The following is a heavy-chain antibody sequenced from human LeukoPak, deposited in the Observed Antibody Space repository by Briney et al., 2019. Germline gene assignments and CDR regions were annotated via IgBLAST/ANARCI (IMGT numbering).Heavy chain of an antibody. D-gene: IGHD5-24*01. CDR3: ASNTMATYPDYYYMDV. CDR2: INHSGST. J-gene: IGHJ6*03. CDR1: GGSISSYY. V-gene: IGHV4-34*01. Sequence: PSETLSLTCTVSGGSISSYYWSWIRQPPGKGPEWIGEINHSGSTNYNPSLKSRVTISVDTSKNQFSLKLSSVTAADTAVYYCASNTMATYPDYYYMDVWGKGTTVTVSS.